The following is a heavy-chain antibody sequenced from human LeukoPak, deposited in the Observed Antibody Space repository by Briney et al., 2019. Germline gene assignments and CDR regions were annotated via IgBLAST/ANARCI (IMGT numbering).Heavy chain of an antibody. CDR1: GFTFSSYW. Sequence: GGSLRLSCAASGFTFSSYWMSWVRQAPGKGLEWVANIKQDGSEKYYVDSVKGRFTISRDNAKNSLYLQMNSLRAEDTAVYYCARDQGGISYGYDYWGQGTLVTVSS. D-gene: IGHD5-18*01. V-gene: IGHV3-7*01. J-gene: IGHJ4*02. CDR2: IKQDGSEK. CDR3: ARDQGGISYGYDY.